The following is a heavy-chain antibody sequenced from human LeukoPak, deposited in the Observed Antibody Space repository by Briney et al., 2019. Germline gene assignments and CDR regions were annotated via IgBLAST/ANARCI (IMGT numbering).Heavy chain of an antibody. V-gene: IGHV3-30*04. CDR3: ARSLIPGRWYFDL. D-gene: IGHD3-16*01. J-gene: IGHJ2*01. Sequence: PGGSLRLSCAVSGFTFSSFPFHWVRQAPGKGLEWVAAISTDRSYKYHGDSVKGRFTISRDNPMSTLYLQMNGLRPDDTAVYYCARSLIPGRWYFDLWGRGTLVTVSS. CDR2: ISTDRSYK. CDR1: GFTFSSFP.